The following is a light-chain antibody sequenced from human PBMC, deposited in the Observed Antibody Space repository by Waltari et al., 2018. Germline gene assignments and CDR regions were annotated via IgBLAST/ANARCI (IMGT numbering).Light chain of an antibody. V-gene: IGKV1-39*01. CDR3: QETYSSPPST. CDR2: SAS. CDR1: QSIGNY. J-gene: IGKJ1*01. Sequence: DIQVTQSPSSLSAAVGDRGSITCRASQSIGNYLNWYQQKPGKAPKLLIYSASSLQSGVPSRFSGSGSGTDFTLTITSLQPEDFAIYYCQETYSSPPSTFGQGTKVESK.